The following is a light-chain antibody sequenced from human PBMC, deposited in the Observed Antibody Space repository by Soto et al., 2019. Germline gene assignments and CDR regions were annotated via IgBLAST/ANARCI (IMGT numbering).Light chain of an antibody. Sequence: IQLTQSPSSLSASVGDSVTITCRASQDISSHLAWYQQKPGKAPKVLIYAASTLESGIPSRFSGSGSGTDFTLTISSLQAEDFATYYCQQYNSHWTFGQGTKVDIK. CDR3: QQYNSHWT. V-gene: IGKV1-9*01. CDR2: AAS. CDR1: QDISSH. J-gene: IGKJ1*01.